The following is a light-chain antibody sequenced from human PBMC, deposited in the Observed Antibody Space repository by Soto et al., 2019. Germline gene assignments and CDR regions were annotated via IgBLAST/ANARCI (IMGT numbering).Light chain of an antibody. V-gene: IGLV2-14*01. CDR3: ASYTRSSTVV. CDR1: SSDVGAYNF. Sequence: QSVLTQPASVSGSPGQSITISCTGTSSDVGAYNFVSWYQQYPGKAPKNIIYDVTTRPSGVSNRFSGSKSVNTASLTISGLQADDEADYYCASYTRSSTVVFGGGTKVTVL. CDR2: DVT. J-gene: IGLJ2*01.